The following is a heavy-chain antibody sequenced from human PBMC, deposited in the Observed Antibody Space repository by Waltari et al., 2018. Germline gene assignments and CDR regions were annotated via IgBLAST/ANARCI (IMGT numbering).Heavy chain of an antibody. CDR2: INHSGST. CDR3: ARVGMITTRVKNWFEP. CDR1: GGSFSDYY. V-gene: IGHV4-34*01. D-gene: IGHD3-16*01. Sequence: QVQLQQWGAGLLKASETLSLTCGVYGGSFSDYYWSWIRQPPGKGLEWIGEINHSGSTYYNPSLKSRVTISVDKSKNQISLRLSSVTAADTAVYYCARVGMITTRVKNWFEPWGQGTLVTVSS. J-gene: IGHJ5*02.